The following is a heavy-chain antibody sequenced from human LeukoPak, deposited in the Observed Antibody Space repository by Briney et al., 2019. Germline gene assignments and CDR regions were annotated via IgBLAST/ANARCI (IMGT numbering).Heavy chain of an antibody. CDR3: AKPRRGITIFGVLDY. Sequence: GGSLRLSCAASGFTFSSCGMHWVRQAPGKGLEWVAFIRYDGSNKYYADSVKGRFTISRDNSKNTLYLQMNSLRAEDTAVYYCAKPRRGITIFGVLDYWGQGTLVTVSS. V-gene: IGHV3-30*02. D-gene: IGHD3-3*01. J-gene: IGHJ4*02. CDR1: GFTFSSCG. CDR2: IRYDGSNK.